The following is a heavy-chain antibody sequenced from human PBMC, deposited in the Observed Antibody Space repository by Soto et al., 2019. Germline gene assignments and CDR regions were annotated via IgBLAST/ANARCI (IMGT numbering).Heavy chain of an antibody. D-gene: IGHD3-16*01. CDR2: VSATASTT. V-gene: IGHV3-23*04. CDR1: GFTFSNYA. Sequence: DVQLVDSGGGLVQPGGSLRLSCAASGFTFSNYAMSWVRQAPGKGLEWVSLVSATASTTYYTDSVKGRFTISRDNSRNTVYLQMTSLRADDTAVYYCAKDRLAGGFDYWGQGTLVTVSS. J-gene: IGHJ4*02. CDR3: AKDRLAGGFDY.